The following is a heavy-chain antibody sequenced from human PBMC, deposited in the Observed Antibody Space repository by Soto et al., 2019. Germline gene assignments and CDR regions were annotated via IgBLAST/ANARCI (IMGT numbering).Heavy chain of an antibody. J-gene: IGHJ5*02. CDR2: ISGSGGST. V-gene: IGHV3-23*01. D-gene: IGHD1-1*01. Sequence: GGSLRLSCAASGFTFSSYAMSWVRQAPGKGLEWVSAISGSGGSTYYADSVKGRFTISRDNSKSTLYLQMNSLRAEDTAVYYCAKDKYGITTGDWFDPWGQGTLVTVSS. CDR1: GFTFSSYA. CDR3: AKDKYGITTGDWFDP.